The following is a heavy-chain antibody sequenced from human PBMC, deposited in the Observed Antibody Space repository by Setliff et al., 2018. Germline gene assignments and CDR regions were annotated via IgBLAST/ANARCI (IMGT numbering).Heavy chain of an antibody. CDR3: VRSGKFGMRFWFDQ. V-gene: IGHV1-2*02. D-gene: IGHD1-26*01. CDR2: INPDSGDT. CDR1: GNRFTDYN. Sequence: ASVKVSCTASGNRFTDYNLHWVRQAPGQGLEWMGWINPDSGDTHSAQKFQGRVTMTRDTSINTAYMELGSLTSDDTAFYYCVRSGKFGMRFWFDQWGQGTLVTVSS. J-gene: IGHJ5*02.